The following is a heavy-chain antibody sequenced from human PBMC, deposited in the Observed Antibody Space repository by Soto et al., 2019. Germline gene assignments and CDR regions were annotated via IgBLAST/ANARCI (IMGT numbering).Heavy chain of an antibody. D-gene: IGHD6-6*01. CDR3: VRDSSYSSSSGWFDP. J-gene: IGHJ5*02. V-gene: IGHV1-69*01. CDR1: GGTFNSYG. Sequence: QVQLVQSGAEVKKPGSSVKVSCKASGGTFNSYGIFWVRQAPGQGLEWMGGLIPLFGSAHYAQKFQGRVTITADEYTSTAYMELSSLISDDTAVYFCVRDSSYSSSSGWFDPWGQGTLVTVSS. CDR2: LIPLFGSA.